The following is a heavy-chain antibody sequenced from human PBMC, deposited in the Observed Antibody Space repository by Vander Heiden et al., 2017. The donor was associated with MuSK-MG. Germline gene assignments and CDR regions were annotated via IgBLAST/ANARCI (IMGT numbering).Heavy chain of an antibody. Sequence: EVQLLESGGGLVQPGGSLRLSCAASGFTFNNYAMSWVRQAPGKGLEWVSTISASSGRDTFYADSVKGRFTISRDNSKKTLYLQMNSLRAEDTAVDYCAKDREVQRYFDWGQGALGTVSS. D-gene: IGHD3-9*01. CDR1: GFTFNNYA. CDR3: AKDREVQRYFD. V-gene: IGHV3-23*01. CDR2: ISASSGRDT. J-gene: IGHJ4*02.